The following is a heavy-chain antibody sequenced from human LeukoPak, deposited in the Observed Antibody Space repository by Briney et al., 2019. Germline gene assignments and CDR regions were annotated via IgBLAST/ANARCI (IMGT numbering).Heavy chain of an antibody. Sequence: PSETLSLTCAVYGGSFSGYYWSWIPQPPGKGLEWIGEINHSGSTNYNPSLKRRVTISVDTSKNQFSLKLSSVTAADTAVYYCGRHRFRAVAGRHFDYWGQGTLVTVSS. CDR1: GGSFSGYY. CDR2: INHSGST. D-gene: IGHD6-19*01. J-gene: IGHJ4*02. V-gene: IGHV4-34*01. CDR3: GRHRFRAVAGRHFDY.